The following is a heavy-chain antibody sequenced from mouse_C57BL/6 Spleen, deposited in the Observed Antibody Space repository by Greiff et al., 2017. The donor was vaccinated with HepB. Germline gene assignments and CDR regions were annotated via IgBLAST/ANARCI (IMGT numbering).Heavy chain of an antibody. CDR3: TRESVDGYSSPWFTY. Sequence: DVMLVESGEGLVKPGGSLKLSCAASGFTFSSYAMSWVRQTPEKRLEWVAYISSGGDYIYYADTVKGRFTISSDNARNTLYLQMSSLKSEDTAMYYCTRESVDGYSSPWFTYWGQGTLVTVSA. J-gene: IGHJ3*01. CDR2: ISSGGDYI. D-gene: IGHD2-3*01. V-gene: IGHV5-9-1*02. CDR1: GFTFSSYA.